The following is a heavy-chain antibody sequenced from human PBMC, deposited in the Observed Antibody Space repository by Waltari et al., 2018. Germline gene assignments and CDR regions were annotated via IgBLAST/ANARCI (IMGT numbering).Heavy chain of an antibody. D-gene: IGHD6-13*01. Sequence: EVQVVESGGGLVQPGGSLKLSCATSGFTFSGSTIHWVRQTSGKGMEGIGRIRSKPNNYATRYTASVEGRLTISRDDSENTAYLQMSSLMTEDTAVYYCTGGAVTGTDFWGQGTLVTVSS. V-gene: IGHV3-73*01. CDR2: IRSKPNNYAT. CDR3: TGGAVTGTDF. CDR1: GFTFSGST. J-gene: IGHJ4*02.